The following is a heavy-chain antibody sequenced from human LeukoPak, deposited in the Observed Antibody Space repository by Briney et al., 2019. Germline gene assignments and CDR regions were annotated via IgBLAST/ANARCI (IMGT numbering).Heavy chain of an antibody. D-gene: IGHD6-13*01. CDR1: GGSISTSNYY. CDR2: IFYSGST. Sequence: SETLSLTCTVSGGSISTSNYYWGWIRQPPGKGLEWIGNIFYSGSTYYNPSLKSRVTISVDTSENQFSLKLSSMTAADTAVYYCARGIAAHYYYYYYYMDVWGKGTTVTVPS. V-gene: IGHV4-39*07. J-gene: IGHJ6*03. CDR3: ARGIAAHYYYYYYYMDV.